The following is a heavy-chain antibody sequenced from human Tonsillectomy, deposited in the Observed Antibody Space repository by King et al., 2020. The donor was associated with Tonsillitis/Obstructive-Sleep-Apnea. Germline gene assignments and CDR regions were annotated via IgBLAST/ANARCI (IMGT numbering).Heavy chain of an antibody. Sequence: VQLVESGGGLVQPGGSLRLSCAASGFTFSTYSMSWVRHAPGKGLGWVSGIRDSRGSTYYADSVKGRFTISRDNSKNTLYLQINSLRADDTAIYYCAKGYCSGGTCGFDYWGQGTLVTVSS. V-gene: IGHV3-23*04. CDR2: IRDSRGST. J-gene: IGHJ4*02. D-gene: IGHD2-15*01. CDR1: GFTFSTYS. CDR3: AKGYCSGGTCGFDY.